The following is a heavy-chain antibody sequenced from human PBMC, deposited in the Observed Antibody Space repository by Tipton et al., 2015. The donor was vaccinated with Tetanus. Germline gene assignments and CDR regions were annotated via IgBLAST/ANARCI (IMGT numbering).Heavy chain of an antibody. D-gene: IGHD2-15*01. J-gene: IGHJ4*02. Sequence: QSGPEVKKPGASVKVSCKTSGYFFTTYPLNWVRQAPGRGLEWLGWINTNTRRPTYAQGFTGRFVFSLDTSLSTAYLEISGLKAEDTALYYCARDGVGGGSHTFDYWGQGSLLPVSS. V-gene: IGHV7-4-1*02. CDR1: GYFFTTYP. CDR2: INTNTRRP. CDR3: ARDGVGGGSHTFDY.